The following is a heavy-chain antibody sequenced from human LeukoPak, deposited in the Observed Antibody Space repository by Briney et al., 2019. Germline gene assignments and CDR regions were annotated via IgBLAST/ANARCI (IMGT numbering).Heavy chain of an antibody. D-gene: IGHD2-15*01. Sequence: ASVKVSCKASGYTFTSYGISWVRQAPGQGLEWMGWISAYNGNTNYAQKLQGRVTMTTDTSTSTAYMELRSLRSDDTAVYYCARARYCSGGSCYSGLGWFDPWGQGTLVTVSS. V-gene: IGHV1-18*01. J-gene: IGHJ5*02. CDR1: GYTFTSYG. CDR2: ISAYNGNT. CDR3: ARARYCSGGSCYSGLGWFDP.